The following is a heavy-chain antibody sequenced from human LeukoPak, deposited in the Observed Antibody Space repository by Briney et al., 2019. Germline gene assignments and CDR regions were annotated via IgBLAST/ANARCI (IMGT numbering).Heavy chain of an antibody. D-gene: IGHD1-26*01. Sequence: GASVKVSCKASGYTFTGYLMHWVRQAPGQGLEWMGWIDPNSGGTNYAQKFQGRVTMTRDTSISTAYMELSRLRSDDTAVYYCARLRSGSWAYYFDYWGQGTLVTVSS. J-gene: IGHJ4*02. CDR2: IDPNSGGT. CDR3: ARLRSGSWAYYFDY. CDR1: GYTFTGYL. V-gene: IGHV1-2*02.